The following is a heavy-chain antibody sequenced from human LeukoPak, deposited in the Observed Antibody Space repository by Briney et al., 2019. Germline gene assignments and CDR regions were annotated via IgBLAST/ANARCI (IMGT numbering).Heavy chain of an antibody. J-gene: IGHJ1*01. CDR1: GGSITTSY. CDR3: ASSSRGSDWCSSGWFIN. D-gene: IGHD6-19*01. Sequence: PSETLSLTCTVSGGSITTSYWSWIRQSPGKGLEWIGYIFQSGSSNYNPSLSSRVTMSIDTSKNQFSLKLTSVTAANRAVYFFASSSRGSDWCSSGWFINWGQGAVVTVSS. CDR2: IFQSGSS. V-gene: IGHV4-59*01.